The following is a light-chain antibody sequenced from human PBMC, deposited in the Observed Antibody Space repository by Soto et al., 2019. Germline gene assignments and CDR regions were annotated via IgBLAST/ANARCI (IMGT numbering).Light chain of an antibody. J-gene: IGKJ1*01. CDR3: QQYGSSPWT. Sequence: EIVFTHYPVTLSFSPVERATLSGRASQSVSSSYLAWYQQKPGQAPRLLIYGASSRATGIPDRFSGSGSGTDFTLTISRLEPEDFAVYYCQQYGSSPWTFGQGTKVDIK. CDR1: QSVSSSY. CDR2: GAS. V-gene: IGKV3-20*01.